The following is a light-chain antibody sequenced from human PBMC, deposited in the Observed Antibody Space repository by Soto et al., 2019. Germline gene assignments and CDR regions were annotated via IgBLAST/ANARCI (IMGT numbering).Light chain of an antibody. CDR1: QSVSSY. Sequence: EIVLTQSPATLSLSPGERATLSCRASQSVSSYLAWYQQKPGQAPRLLIYDASNRATGIPARFSGSGSGTEFTLTISSLRSEDSAIYYCQQYFEWPPMTFGQGTKVDI. J-gene: IGKJ1*01. CDR3: QQYFEWPPMT. CDR2: DAS. V-gene: IGKV3-11*01.